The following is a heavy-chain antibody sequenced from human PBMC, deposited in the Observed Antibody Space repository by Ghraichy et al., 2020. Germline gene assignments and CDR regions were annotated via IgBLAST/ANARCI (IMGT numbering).Heavy chain of an antibody. D-gene: IGHD3-10*01. J-gene: IGHJ6*02. CDR3: ARRLGDGMDV. CDR1: GFMFSIYW. Sequence: GGSLRLSCAASGFMFSIYWMSWVSQAPGKGPEWVANIKEDGSQVYYVDSVKGRFTISRDNAKNSLYLQMNGLRGEDTALYYCARRLGDGMDVWGQGTTVTVSS. V-gene: IGHV3-7*04. CDR2: IKEDGSQV.